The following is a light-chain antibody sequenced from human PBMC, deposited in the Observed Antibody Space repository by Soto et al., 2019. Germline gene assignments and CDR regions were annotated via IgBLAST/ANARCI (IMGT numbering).Light chain of an antibody. V-gene: IGKV3-20*01. Sequence: EIVLTQSPGTLSLSPGERATLSCRASQSVSSNLAWYQQKPGQAPRLLIYGASSRATGIPDRFSGSGSGTDFTLTISRLEPEDFAVYYCQHYGSSLWTFGQGTKVDI. CDR3: QHYGSSLWT. CDR1: QSVSSN. J-gene: IGKJ1*01. CDR2: GAS.